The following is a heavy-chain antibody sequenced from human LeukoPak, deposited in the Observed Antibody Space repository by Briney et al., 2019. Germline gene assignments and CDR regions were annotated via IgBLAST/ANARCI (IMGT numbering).Heavy chain of an antibody. J-gene: IGHJ4*02. CDR1: GYSFTSYW. V-gene: IGHV5-51*01. CDR2: IYPGDSDT. D-gene: IGHD3-10*01. Sequence: GESLKISCKGSGYSFTSYWIGWVRQMPGKGLEWMGIIYPGDSDTRYSPSFQGQVTISADKSISPVYLQWSSMKAADTAMYYCARQEDYYGSGSTRGIPFDYWGQGTLVTVSS. CDR3: ARQEDYYGSGSTRGIPFDY.